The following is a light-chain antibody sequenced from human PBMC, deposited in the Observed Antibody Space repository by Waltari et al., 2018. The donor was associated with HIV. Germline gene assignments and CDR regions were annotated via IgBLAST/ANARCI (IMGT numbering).Light chain of an antibody. J-gene: IGLJ1*01. CDR1: SRDIGGYNY. CDR2: EVS. Sequence: QSALTQPASVSGSPGQSITISCTGTSRDIGGYNYVSWYQHHPGKAPKLMIYEVSNRPSGVSNRFSGSKSGNTASLTISGLLAEDEADYYCSSYTSSNTLVFGTGTKVTVL. V-gene: IGLV2-14*01. CDR3: SSYTSSNTLV.